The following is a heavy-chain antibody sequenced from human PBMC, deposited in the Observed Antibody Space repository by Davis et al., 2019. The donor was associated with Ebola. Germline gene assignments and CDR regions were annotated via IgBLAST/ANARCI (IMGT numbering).Heavy chain of an antibody. CDR2: IYHSGST. D-gene: IGHD6-19*01. V-gene: IGHV4-4*01. J-gene: IGHJ4*02. CDR3: AGAGYSSGWNFAS. CDR1: GFTFSSYSM. Sequence: GSLRLSCAASGFTFSSYSMNWVRQAPGKGLEWIGEIYHSGSTYYNPSLKSRVTISVDRSKNQFSLKLSSVTAADTAVYFCAGAGYSSGWNFASWGQGTLVTVSS.